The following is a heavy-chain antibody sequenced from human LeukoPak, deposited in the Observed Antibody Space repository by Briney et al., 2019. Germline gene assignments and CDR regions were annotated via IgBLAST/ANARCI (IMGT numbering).Heavy chain of an antibody. CDR1: GFTFSSYA. D-gene: IGHD4-17*01. CDR3: ARDDDYGDYSDWYFDL. CDR2: ISGTGGST. V-gene: IGHV3-23*01. Sequence: GGSLRLSCAASGFTFSSYAMTWVRQAPGKGLEWVSAISGTGGSTYYADSVKGRFTISRDNSKNTLYLQMNSLRAEDTAVYYCARDDDYGDYSDWYFDLWGRGTLVTVSS. J-gene: IGHJ2*01.